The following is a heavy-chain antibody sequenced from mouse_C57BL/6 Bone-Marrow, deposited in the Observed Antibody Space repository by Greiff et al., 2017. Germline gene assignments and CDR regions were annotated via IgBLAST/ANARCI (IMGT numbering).Heavy chain of an antibody. D-gene: IGHD3-2*02. CDR1: GYTFTSYD. CDR3: AKQLRLRGYYAMDY. Sequence: VKLVESGPELVKPGASVKLSCKASGYTFTSYDINWVKQRPGQGLEWIGWIYPRDGSTKYNEKFKGKATLTVDTSSSTAYMELHSLTSADSAVYFCAKQLRLRGYYAMDYWGQGTSVTVSS. V-gene: IGHV1-85*01. J-gene: IGHJ4*01. CDR2: IYPRDGST.